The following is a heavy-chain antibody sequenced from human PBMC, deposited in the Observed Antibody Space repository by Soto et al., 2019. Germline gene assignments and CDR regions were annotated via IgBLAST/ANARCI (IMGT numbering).Heavy chain of an antibody. Sequence: EVQLVESGGGLVQPGGSLRLSCAGSGFTSSDHYIDWVRQAPGKGLEWVGRSRDKPQGYSTAYAASVKGRFTTSRDESKNSAYLQMNSLKTEDTAVYYCVRATYFSDSSGYTRCLDYWGQGTLVTVSS. CDR3: VRATYFSDSSGYTRCLDY. CDR2: SRDKPQGYST. J-gene: IGHJ4*02. CDR1: GFTSSDHY. D-gene: IGHD3-22*01. V-gene: IGHV3-72*01.